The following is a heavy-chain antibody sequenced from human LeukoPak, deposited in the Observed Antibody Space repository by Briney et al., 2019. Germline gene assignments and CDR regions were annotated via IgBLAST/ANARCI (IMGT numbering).Heavy chain of an antibody. CDR1: GFTFSSYG. CDR3: AKEGQGYYDSSGFGYYFDY. Sequence: GRSLRLSCAASGFTFSSYGMRWVRQAPGKGLEWVAVISYDGSNKYYADSVKGRFTISRDNSKNTLYLQMNSLRAEDTAVYYCAKEGQGYYDSSGFGYYFDYWGQGTLVTVSS. D-gene: IGHD3-22*01. CDR2: ISYDGSNK. V-gene: IGHV3-30*18. J-gene: IGHJ4*02.